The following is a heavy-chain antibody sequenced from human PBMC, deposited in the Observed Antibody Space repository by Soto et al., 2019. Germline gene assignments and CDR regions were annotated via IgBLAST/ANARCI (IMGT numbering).Heavy chain of an antibody. V-gene: IGHV1-58*01. CDR1: GFMFTSSA. Sequence: SVKVSCKTSGFMFTSSAVQWVRQALGQRLEWIGWLVVGSGNTHYAQHFQERVTLTRDMSTGTAYMELSSLRSEDTAVYYCAAVPVLRFLKWLPAYFDYWGQGTLVTVSS. D-gene: IGHD3-3*01. CDR2: LVVGSGNT. J-gene: IGHJ4*02. CDR3: AAVPVLRFLKWLPAYFDY.